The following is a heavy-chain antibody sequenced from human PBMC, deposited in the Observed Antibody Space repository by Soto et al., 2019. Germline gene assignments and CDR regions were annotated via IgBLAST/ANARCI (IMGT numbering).Heavy chain of an antibody. J-gene: IGHJ4*02. V-gene: IGHV3-23*01. CDR3: AKGVGSHYYDF. CDR1: GSTFSSFA. CDR2: ISDSGGRI. D-gene: IGHD3-3*01. Sequence: EVQLLESGGGLVQPGGSLRLSCAASGSTFSSFAMTWVRQAPGGGLEWVSSISDSGGRIYYLDSVKGRFTVSRDNSKSTLYLQMSSLRAEDTAVYYCAKGVGSHYYDFRGQGALVTDSS.